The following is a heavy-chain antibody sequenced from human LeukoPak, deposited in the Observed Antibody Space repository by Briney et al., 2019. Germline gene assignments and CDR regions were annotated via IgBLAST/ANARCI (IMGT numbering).Heavy chain of an antibody. CDR1: GGSFSGYY. CDR2: INHSGST. Sequence: SETLSLTCAVYGGSFSGYYWSWIRQPPGKGLEWIGEINHSGSTNYNPSLKSRVTISVDTSKNQSSLKLSSVTAADTAVYYCAREGYDSSGYTRETDYWGQGTLVTVSS. J-gene: IGHJ4*02. V-gene: IGHV4-34*01. D-gene: IGHD3-22*01. CDR3: AREGYDSSGYTRETDY.